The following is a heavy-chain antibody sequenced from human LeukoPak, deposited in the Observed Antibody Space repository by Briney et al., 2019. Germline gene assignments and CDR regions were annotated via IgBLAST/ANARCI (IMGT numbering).Heavy chain of an antibody. J-gene: IGHJ4*02. D-gene: IGHD3-10*01. CDR2: ITASGTAT. Sequence: GGSLRLSCAASGFTFSSYAMSWVRQAPGKGLEWVSGITASGTATYYADSVKGRFTISRDNSKHTLYLQMNSLRAEDTATYYCAKIGGYGSLLAFDYWGQGTLVTVSS. V-gene: IGHV3-23*01. CDR1: GFTFSSYA. CDR3: AKIGGYGSLLAFDY.